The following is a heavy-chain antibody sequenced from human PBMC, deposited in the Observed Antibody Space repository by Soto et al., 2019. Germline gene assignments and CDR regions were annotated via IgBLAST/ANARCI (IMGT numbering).Heavy chain of an antibody. J-gene: IGHJ4*02. CDR2: IDPSDSYT. D-gene: IGHD3-22*01. Sequence: GESLKISCNGSGYSFTSYWISWVRQMPGKGLEWMGRIDPSDSYTNYSPSFQGHVTISADKSISTAYLQWSSLKASDTAMYYCARGTTYYYDSSGYYWDDYWGQGTLVTV. CDR3: ARGTTYYYDSSGYYWDDY. CDR1: GYSFTSYW. V-gene: IGHV5-10-1*01.